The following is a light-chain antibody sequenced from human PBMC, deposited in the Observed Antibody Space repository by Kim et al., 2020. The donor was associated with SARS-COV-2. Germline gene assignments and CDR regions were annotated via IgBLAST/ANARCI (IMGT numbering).Light chain of an antibody. CDR2: DAS. J-gene: IGKJ1*01. CDR1: QSISRW. CDR3: EQYDSYQM. Sequence: DIQLTQSPSTLSASVGDRVTITCRATQSISRWLAWYQQQPGKAPKLLIYDASTLQSGVPSRFSGSGSGTEFTLTISSLQPDDFTTYYCEQYDSYQMFGQGTKLDIK. V-gene: IGKV1-5*01.